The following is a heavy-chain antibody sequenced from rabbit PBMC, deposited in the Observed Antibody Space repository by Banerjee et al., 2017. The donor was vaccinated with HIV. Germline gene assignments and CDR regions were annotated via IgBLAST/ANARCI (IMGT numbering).Heavy chain of an antibody. CDR3: ARGYDDYGDPYYFNL. CDR2: IYAGKGST. J-gene: IGHJ4*01. D-gene: IGHD2-1*01. Sequence: QLKETGGGLVQPGGSLTLSCKASGFDFSSYYMSWVRQAPGKGLEWIGIIYAGKGSTDYASWVNGRFTISSDNAQNTVDLQMNSLTAADTATYFCARGYDDYGDPYYFNLWGQGTLVTVS. V-gene: IGHV1S7*01. CDR1: GFDFSSYY.